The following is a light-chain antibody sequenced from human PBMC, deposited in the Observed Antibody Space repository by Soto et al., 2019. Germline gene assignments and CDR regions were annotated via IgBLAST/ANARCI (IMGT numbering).Light chain of an antibody. CDR2: DVS. Sequence: QSVLTQPASVSGSPGQSITISCTGTSSDVGGYNYVSWYQQHPGKAPKLMIYDVSNRPSGVSNRFSGSKSGNTASLTISGLQAEDEADYYCSSYTSRNTLVVFGGGTKLTVL. V-gene: IGLV2-14*01. CDR1: SSDVGGYNY. CDR3: SSYTSRNTLVV. J-gene: IGLJ2*01.